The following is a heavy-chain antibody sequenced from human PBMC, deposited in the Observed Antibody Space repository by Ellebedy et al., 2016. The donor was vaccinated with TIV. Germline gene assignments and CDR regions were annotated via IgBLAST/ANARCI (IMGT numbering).Heavy chain of an antibody. D-gene: IGHD2-21*02. Sequence: PGGSLRLSCAASGFTFSRYEMHWVRQAPGKGLEWVSYISSRGTNQFYADSVRGRFTISRDSAKNSVYLQMNSLRAEDTAVYYCARGSLPGADGWFDPWGQGTLVTVSS. V-gene: IGHV3-48*03. CDR1: GFTFSRYE. J-gene: IGHJ5*02. CDR2: ISSRGTNQ. CDR3: ARGSLPGADGWFDP.